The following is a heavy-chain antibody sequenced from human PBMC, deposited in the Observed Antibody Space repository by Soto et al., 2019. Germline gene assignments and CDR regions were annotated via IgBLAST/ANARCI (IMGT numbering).Heavy chain of an antibody. V-gene: IGHV1-3*04. CDR1: GYTFTSYA. CDR3: ARGQGYSYTYDYYGMDV. D-gene: IGHD5-18*01. CDR2: INIGNGNT. Sequence: ASVKVSCKTSGYTFTSYAIHWLRQAPGQGLEWMAWINIGNGNTKYSQKFQDRVTITRDKSASTAYMELSSLRSEDTAVYYCARGQGYSYTYDYYGMDVWGQGTTVTVSS. J-gene: IGHJ6*02.